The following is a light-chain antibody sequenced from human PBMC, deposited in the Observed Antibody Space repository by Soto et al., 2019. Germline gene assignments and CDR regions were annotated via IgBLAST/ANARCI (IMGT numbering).Light chain of an antibody. CDR3: QQYNNWPPWT. CDR2: GVS. V-gene: IGKV3-15*01. CDR1: ESVNNH. Sequence: ETVMTQSPVTLSVSPGERATLSCRASESVNNHLAWYQQKPGQAPRLLIYGVSTRATDIPARFSGSGSGTEFTLTISSLQSEDFAVYYCQQYNNWPPWTFGQGTKVEIK. J-gene: IGKJ1*01.